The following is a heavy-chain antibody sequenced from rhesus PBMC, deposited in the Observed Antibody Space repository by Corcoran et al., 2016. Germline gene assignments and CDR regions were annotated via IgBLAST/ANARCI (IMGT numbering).Heavy chain of an antibody. J-gene: IGHJ5-2*02. CDR3: ARGPYYYNFGSGENSLDV. CDR1: GGSISRNY. V-gene: IGHV4-173*01. CDR2: ISGRGGSP. Sequence: QLQLQESGPGLVKPSATLSLTCAVSGGSISRNYWSWIRQPPGTGLEWIGRISGRGGSPHYNTSLNSRVTISTDTSKNQVSLKPSSVTAAYTAVDYCARGPYYYNFGSGENSLDVWGRGVLVSVSS. D-gene: IGHD3-3*01.